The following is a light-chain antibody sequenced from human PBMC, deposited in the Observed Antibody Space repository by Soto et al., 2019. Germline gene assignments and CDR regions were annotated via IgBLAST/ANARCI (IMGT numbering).Light chain of an antibody. CDR3: SSYAGSNNHI. Sequence: QSALTQPPSASGSPGQSVTISCTGTSSDVGGYNYVSWYQQHPGKAPKLMIYEVSRRPSGVPGRFSGSKSGNTASLTVSGLQAEDEADYYCSSYAGSNNHIYGTGTKVPVL. CDR2: EVS. CDR1: SSDVGGYNY. J-gene: IGLJ1*01. V-gene: IGLV2-8*01.